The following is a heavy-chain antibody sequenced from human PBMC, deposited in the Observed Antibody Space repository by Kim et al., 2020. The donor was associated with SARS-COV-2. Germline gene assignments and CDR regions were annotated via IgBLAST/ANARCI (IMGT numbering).Heavy chain of an antibody. CDR3: AKISGPGWFDP. Sequence: THYNASLKSRVTISVDTSKNQFSLKLSSVTAADTAVYYCAKISGPGWFDPWGQGTLVTVSS. CDR2: T. D-gene: IGHD3-10*01. V-gene: IGHV4-59*01. J-gene: IGHJ5*02.